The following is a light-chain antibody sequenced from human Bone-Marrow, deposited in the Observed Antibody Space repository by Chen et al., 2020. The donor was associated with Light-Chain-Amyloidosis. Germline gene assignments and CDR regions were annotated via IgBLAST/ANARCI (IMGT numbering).Light chain of an antibody. V-gene: IGKV3-15*01. CDR1: QSINNK. Sequence: EIVMTQSPATLSVSPGERVTLPCRARQSINNKLAWYQQKPGQAPRRLIYGASTRSTGIPARFSGSGSGTEFTLTISSMQPEDFAVYYCQQYDNWKTFGQGTNVEIK. CDR2: GAS. J-gene: IGKJ1*01. CDR3: QQYDNWKT.